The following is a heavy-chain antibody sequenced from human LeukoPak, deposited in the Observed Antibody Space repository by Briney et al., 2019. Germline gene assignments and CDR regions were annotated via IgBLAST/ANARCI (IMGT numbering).Heavy chain of an antibody. CDR2: IYSGGST. Sequence: GGSLRLSCAASGFIVSSNYMSWVRQAPGKGLEWVSIIYSGGSTYYADSVKGRFTISRDNSKNTLYLQMNSLRAEDTAVYYCARVAYGGLFDYWGRGPLVTVSS. CDR1: GFIVSSNY. D-gene: IGHD4-23*01. V-gene: IGHV3-53*05. J-gene: IGHJ4*02. CDR3: ARVAYGGLFDY.